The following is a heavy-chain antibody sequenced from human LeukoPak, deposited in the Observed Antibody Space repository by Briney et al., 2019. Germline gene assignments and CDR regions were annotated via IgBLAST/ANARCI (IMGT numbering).Heavy chain of an antibody. CDR3: ASLDILTGYSPGGYYYGMDV. V-gene: IGHV3-74*01. CDR2: INSDGSST. J-gene: IGHJ6*02. Sequence: GGSLRLSCAASGFTFSSYWMHWVRQAPGKGLVWVSRINSDGSSTSYADSVKGRFTISRDNAKNTLYLQMNSLRAEDTAVYYCASLDILTGYSPGGYYYGMDVWGQGTTVTVS. CDR1: GFTFSSYW. D-gene: IGHD3-9*01.